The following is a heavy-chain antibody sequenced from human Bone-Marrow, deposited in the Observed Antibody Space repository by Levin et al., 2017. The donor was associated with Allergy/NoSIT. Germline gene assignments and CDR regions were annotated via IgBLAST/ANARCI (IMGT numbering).Heavy chain of an antibody. D-gene: IGHD6-13*01. J-gene: IGHJ6*03. Sequence: LSLPCAASGFTFRSYAMSWVRQAPGKGLEWVSAISGSGGSTYYADSVKGRFTISRDNSKNTLYLQMNSLRAEDTAVYYCAKSSLNDYYMDVWGKGTTVTVSS. CDR3: AKSSLNDYYMDV. V-gene: IGHV3-23*01. CDR2: ISGSGGST. CDR1: GFTFRSYA.